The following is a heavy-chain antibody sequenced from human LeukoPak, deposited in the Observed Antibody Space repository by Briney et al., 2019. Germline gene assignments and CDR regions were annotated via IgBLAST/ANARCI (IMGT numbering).Heavy chain of an antibody. CDR1: GGSISSYY. J-gene: IGHJ6*03. V-gene: IGHV4-59*01. CDR3: ARDRYGGDYYYYYMDV. Sequence: PSETLSLTCTVSGGSISSYYWGWIRQPPGKGLEWIGYIYYSGSTNYNPSLKSRVTISVDTSKNQFSLKLSSVTAADTAVYYCARDRYGGDYYYYYMDVWGKGTTVTVSS. CDR2: IYYSGST. D-gene: IGHD1-26*01.